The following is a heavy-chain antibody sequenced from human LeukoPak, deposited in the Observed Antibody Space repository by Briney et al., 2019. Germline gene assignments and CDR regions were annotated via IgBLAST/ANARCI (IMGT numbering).Heavy chain of an antibody. CDR1: GFTFSDYY. CDR2: ISDSGYTI. CDR3: ARDTVEIDY. D-gene: IGHD4-17*01. J-gene: IGHJ4*02. Sequence: GSLRLSCAASGFTFSDYYMSWIRQAPGKGLEWVSYISDSGYTIYYADSVKGRFTISRDNARNSLYLQMNSLRAEDTAMYYCARDTVEIDYWGQGTLVTVSS. V-gene: IGHV3-11*01.